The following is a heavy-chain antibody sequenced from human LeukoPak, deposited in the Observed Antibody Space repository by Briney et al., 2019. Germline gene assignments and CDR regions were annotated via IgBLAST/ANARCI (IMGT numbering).Heavy chain of an antibody. V-gene: IGHV1-69*06. CDR1: GGTFSSYA. CDR3: ASSGSYGHVY. Sequence: SVKVSCKASGGTFSSYAISWVRQAPGQGLEWMGGIIPIFGTANYAQKFQGRVTMTEDTSTDTAYMELSSLRSEDTAVYYCASSGSYGHVYWGQGTLVTVSS. D-gene: IGHD1-26*01. J-gene: IGHJ4*02. CDR2: IIPIFGTA.